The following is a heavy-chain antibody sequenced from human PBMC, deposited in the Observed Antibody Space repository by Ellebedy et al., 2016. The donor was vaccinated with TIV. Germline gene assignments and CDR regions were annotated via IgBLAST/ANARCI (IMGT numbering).Heavy chain of an antibody. CDR3: AREYYSSGWYY. V-gene: IGHV3-66*01. CDR1: GFTVSSNY. CDR2: IYSGGST. Sequence: PGGSLRLSCAASGFTVSSNYMSWVRQAPGKGLEWVSVIYSGGSTYYADSVKGRFTISRDNSKNTLYLQMNSLRAEDTAVYYCAREYYSSGWYYWGQGTLVTVSS. D-gene: IGHD6-19*01. J-gene: IGHJ4*02.